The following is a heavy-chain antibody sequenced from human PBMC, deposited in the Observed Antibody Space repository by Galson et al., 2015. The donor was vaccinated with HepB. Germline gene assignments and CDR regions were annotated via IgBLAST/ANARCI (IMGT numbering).Heavy chain of an antibody. Sequence: SVKVSCKASGYTFTGYYMHWVRQAPGQGLEWMGWINPNSGGTNYAQKFQGRVTMTRDTSISTAYMELSRLRSDDTAVYYCARGTIVVVVPAAIPDYYMDVWGKGTTVTVSS. CDR2: INPNSGGT. D-gene: IGHD2-2*01. J-gene: IGHJ6*03. V-gene: IGHV1-2*02. CDR3: ARGTIVVVVPAAIPDYYMDV. CDR1: GYTFTGYY.